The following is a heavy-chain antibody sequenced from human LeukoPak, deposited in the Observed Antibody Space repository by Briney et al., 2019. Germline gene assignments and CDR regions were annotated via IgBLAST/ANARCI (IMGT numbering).Heavy chain of an antibody. CDR1: GYTFTSYG. D-gene: IGHD4-11*01. J-gene: IGHJ4*02. CDR2: ISAYNVNT. Sequence: SVKVSCKASGYTFTSYGISWVRQAPGQGLEWMGWISAYNVNTNDAQKLQGRVTMTTDTSTTTAYMELRSLRSDDTAVYYCARVPVSGPGARFDYWGQGTLVTVSS. CDR3: ARVPVSGPGARFDY. V-gene: IGHV1-18*01.